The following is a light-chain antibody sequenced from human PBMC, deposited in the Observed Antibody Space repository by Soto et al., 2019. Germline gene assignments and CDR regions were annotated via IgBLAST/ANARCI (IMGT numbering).Light chain of an antibody. V-gene: IGKV3-20*01. Sequence: EIVLTQSPGTLSSSPGERATLSCRASQSVTNNYLAWYQQKPGQAPRLLIYGVSSRASGIPDRFSGSGSGTDFTLTIRRLEPEDFAVYYCQHFGNSSWTFGQGTKVEIK. J-gene: IGKJ1*01. CDR1: QSVTNNY. CDR2: GVS. CDR3: QHFGNSSWT.